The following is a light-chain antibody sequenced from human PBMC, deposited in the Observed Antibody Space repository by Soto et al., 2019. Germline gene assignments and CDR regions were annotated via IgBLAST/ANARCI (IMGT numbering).Light chain of an antibody. V-gene: IGLV2-14*01. CDR2: DVS. CDR1: SSDVGGYNY. Sequence: QSALTQPASVSGSPGQSITISCTGTSSDVGGYNYVSWYQQHQGKAPKLMIYDVSNRPSGVSNRFSGSKSGNTASLTISGLQAEDEADYYCSSYTSSSYVVFGGGTKVTVL. J-gene: IGLJ2*01. CDR3: SSYTSSSYVV.